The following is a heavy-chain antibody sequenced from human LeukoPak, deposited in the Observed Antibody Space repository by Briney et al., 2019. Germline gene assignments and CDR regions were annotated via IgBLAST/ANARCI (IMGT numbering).Heavy chain of an antibody. V-gene: IGHV4-59*01. CDR3: AGAYRGTYFSFDH. CDR2: IYYSGST. Sequence: SETLSLTCTVSGGSISSYYWSWIRQPPGKGLEWIGYIYYSGSTNYNPSLKSRVTISVDTSKNQFSLKLSSVTAADTAVYYCAGAYRGTYFSFDHWGQGILVIVSS. J-gene: IGHJ4*02. CDR1: GGSISSYY. D-gene: IGHD1-26*01.